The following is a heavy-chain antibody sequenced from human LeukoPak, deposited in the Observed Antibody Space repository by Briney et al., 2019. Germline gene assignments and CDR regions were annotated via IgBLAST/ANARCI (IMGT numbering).Heavy chain of an antibody. Sequence: PTGGSLRLSCAASGFTFSSYAMHWVRQAPGKGLEWVAVISYDGSNKYYADSVKGRFTISRDNSKNTLYLQMNSLRAEDTAVYYCARDRGWNICDFWGQGTLVTVSS. J-gene: IGHJ4*02. CDR1: GFTFSSYA. V-gene: IGHV3-30*04. CDR2: ISYDGSNK. CDR3: ARDRGWNICDF. D-gene: IGHD1/OR15-1a*01.